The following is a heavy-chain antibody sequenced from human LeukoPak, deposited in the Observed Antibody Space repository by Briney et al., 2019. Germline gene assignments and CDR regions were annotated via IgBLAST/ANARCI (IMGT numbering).Heavy chain of an antibody. J-gene: IGHJ4*02. CDR1: GGSISSYY. V-gene: IGHV4-59*12. Sequence: SETLSLTCTVSGGSISSYYWSWIRQPPGKGLEWIGYIYYSGSTNYNPSLKSRVTISVGTSKNQFSLKLSSVTAADTAVYYCARVSSSSGLRKLYYFDYWGQGTLVTVSS. CDR3: ARVSSSSGLRKLYYFDY. D-gene: IGHD6-6*01. CDR2: IYYSGST.